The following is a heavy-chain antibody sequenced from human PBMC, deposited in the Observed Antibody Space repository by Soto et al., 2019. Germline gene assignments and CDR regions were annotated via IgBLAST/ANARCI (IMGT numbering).Heavy chain of an antibody. D-gene: IGHD1-1*01. Sequence: EVQLVESGGGLVKPGGSLRLSCAGSGFTFSGYSMNWVRQAPGKGLEWVSSISSISNNMYYADSVKGRFTMSRANAKNSLYLQMNSLRVDDASVYYCARDLASATGTFDYWGQGTLVTVSS. V-gene: IGHV3-21*01. CDR3: ARDLASATGTFDY. CDR1: GFTFSGYS. CDR2: ISSISNNM. J-gene: IGHJ4*02.